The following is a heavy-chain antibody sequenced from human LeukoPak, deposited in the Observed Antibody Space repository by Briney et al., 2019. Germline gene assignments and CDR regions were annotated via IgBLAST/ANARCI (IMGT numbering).Heavy chain of an antibody. Sequence: GGSLRLSCAASGFTFSSYAMHWVRQAPGKGLEWVADISYDGSNKYYADSVKGRFTISRDNSKNTLYMQMNSLRAEDTAVYYCARDGIVVPAAKSLVGAFDIWGQGTMVTVSS. D-gene: IGHD2-2*01. V-gene: IGHV3-30*04. CDR3: ARDGIVVPAAKSLVGAFDI. J-gene: IGHJ3*02. CDR1: GFTFSSYA. CDR2: ISYDGSNK.